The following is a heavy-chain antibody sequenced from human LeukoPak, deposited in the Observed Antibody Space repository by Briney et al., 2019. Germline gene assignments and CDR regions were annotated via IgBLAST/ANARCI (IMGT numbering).Heavy chain of an antibody. D-gene: IGHD3-10*01. Sequence: GGSLRLSCEASGFTFSGYTMNWVRQAPGKGLEWVAVISSSSGNVYYADSVKGRFTISRDNAENSLHLQMSSLRVEDSAVYYCARDPWFAEILFYYFDHRGQGTRVAVSS. V-gene: IGHV3-21*01. CDR2: ISSSSGNV. CDR3: ARDPWFAEILFYYFDH. J-gene: IGHJ4*02. CDR1: GFTFSGYT.